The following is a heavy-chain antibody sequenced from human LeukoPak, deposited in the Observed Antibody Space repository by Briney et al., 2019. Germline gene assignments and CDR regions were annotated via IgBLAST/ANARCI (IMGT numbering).Heavy chain of an antibody. CDR3: ARCRDGYNFLDY. Sequence: SSETLSLTCTVSGGSISSYYWSWIRQPPGKGLEWIGYIYYSGSTNYSPSLKSRVTISVDTSKNQFSLKLSSVTAADTAVYYCARCRDGYNFLDYWGQGTLVTVSS. D-gene: IGHD5-24*01. V-gene: IGHV4-59*08. J-gene: IGHJ4*02. CDR2: IYYSGST. CDR1: GGSISSYY.